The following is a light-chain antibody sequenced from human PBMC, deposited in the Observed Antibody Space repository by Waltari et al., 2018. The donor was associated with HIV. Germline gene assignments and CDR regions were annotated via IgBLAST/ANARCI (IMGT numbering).Light chain of an antibody. V-gene: IGKV1-5*03. J-gene: IGKJ1*01. CDR2: KAS. Sequence: DIQLTQSPSTLSPSVGDSVTITCRASQSVSSWLAWYQQKPGKAPKLLIYKASSLESGVPSRFSGSGSGTEFTLTISSLQPDDFATYYCQQYNSYSGTFGQGTKVEIK. CDR3: QQYNSYSGT. CDR1: QSVSSW.